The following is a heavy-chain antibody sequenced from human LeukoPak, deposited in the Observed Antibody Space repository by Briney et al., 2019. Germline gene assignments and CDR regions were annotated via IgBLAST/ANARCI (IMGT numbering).Heavy chain of an antibody. CDR2: ISSSGSTI. CDR1: GFTFSDYY. CDR3: AREGRGYYYYGMDV. Sequence: GGSLRLSCAASGFTFSDYYMSWIRQAPGRGLEWVPYISSSGSTIYYADSVKGRFTISRDNAKNSLYLQMNSLRAEDTAVYYCAREGRGYYYYGMDVWGQGTTVTVSS. J-gene: IGHJ6*02. D-gene: IGHD2-15*01. V-gene: IGHV3-11*01.